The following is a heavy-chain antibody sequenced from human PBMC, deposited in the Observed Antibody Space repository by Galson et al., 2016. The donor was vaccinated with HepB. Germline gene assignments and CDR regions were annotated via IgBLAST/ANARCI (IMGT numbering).Heavy chain of an antibody. CDR3: ARGSYGSGTYFHFDK. V-gene: IGHV3-74*01. CDR2: INSDGSST. Sequence: SLRLSCAASGFTFSSYWMNWVRQAPGKGLVWVSRINSDGSSTSYADSVKGRFTISRDNARNSLYLQMNSLRADDAAVDYCARGSYGSGTYFHFDKWGQGTLVTVSS. D-gene: IGHD3-10*01. CDR1: GFTFSSYW. J-gene: IGHJ4*02.